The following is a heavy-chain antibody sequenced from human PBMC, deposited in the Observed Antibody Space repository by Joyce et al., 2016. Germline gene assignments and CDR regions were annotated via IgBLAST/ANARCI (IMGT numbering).Heavy chain of an antibody. V-gene: IGHV2-5*02. CDR2: IYWDDDR. CDR1: GFSLSTSGVG. Sequence: QITLKESGPTLVKPTQTLTLTCTFSGFSLSTSGVGVGWIRQPPGKALEWLALIYWDDDRRYSPSLKSRLTITKDTSKNQVVLTMTNMDPVDTATYYCAHSSIDVGNTKGYCSGGGCYQGWFDPWGQGTLVTVSS. CDR3: AHSSIDVGNTKGYCSGGGCYQGWFDP. J-gene: IGHJ5*02. D-gene: IGHD2-15*01.